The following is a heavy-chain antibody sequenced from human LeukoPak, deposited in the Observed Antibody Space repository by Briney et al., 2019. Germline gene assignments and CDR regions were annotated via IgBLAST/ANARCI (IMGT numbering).Heavy chain of an antibody. CDR3: ARVSGSLYCSSTSCYPHFDY. Sequence: PSETLSLTWAVYGGSFSGYYWSWIRQPPGKGLEWIGEINHSGSTNYNPSLKSRVTISVDTSKNQFSLKLSSVTAADTAVYYCARVSGSLYCSSTSCYPHFDYWGQGTLVTVSS. V-gene: IGHV4-34*01. D-gene: IGHD2-2*01. CDR1: GGSFSGYY. J-gene: IGHJ4*02. CDR2: INHSGST.